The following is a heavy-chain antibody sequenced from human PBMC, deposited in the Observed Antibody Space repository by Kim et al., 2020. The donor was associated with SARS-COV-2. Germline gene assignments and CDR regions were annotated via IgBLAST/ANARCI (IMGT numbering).Heavy chain of an antibody. CDR3: ARDVNHYGMDV. J-gene: IGHJ6*02. V-gene: IGHV7-4-1*02. Sequence: ASVKVSCKASGYTFSSRGINWVRQAPGQGLECLGWINTNTGNPTYAQGFTGRFVFSLDTSVSTAYLQINSLKAEDSAVYYCARDVNHYGMDVWGQGTTVTVSS. CDR1: GYTFSSRG. CDR2: INTNTGNP.